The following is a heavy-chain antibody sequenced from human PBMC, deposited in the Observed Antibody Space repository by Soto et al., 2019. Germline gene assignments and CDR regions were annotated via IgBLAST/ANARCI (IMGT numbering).Heavy chain of an antibody. CDR1: GFTFDDYA. Sequence: EVQLVESGGGLVQPGRSLRLSCAASGFTFDDYAMHWVRQAPGKGLEWVSGISWNSGSIGYADSVKGRFTISRDNAKNSLYLQMNSLRAEDTALYYCAKATVGSFDYWGQRTLVTVSS. CDR2: ISWNSGSI. V-gene: IGHV3-9*01. CDR3: AKATVGSFDY. D-gene: IGHD1-26*01. J-gene: IGHJ4*02.